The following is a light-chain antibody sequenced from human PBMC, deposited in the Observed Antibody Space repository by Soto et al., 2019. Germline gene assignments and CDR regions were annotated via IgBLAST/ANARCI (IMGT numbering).Light chain of an antibody. Sequence: DTKMTQSPSSLSASIGDNLTITCRASQDISTYLSWYQQKPGKAPQLMINAASSLQSGVPSRFSGSVSGTHFTLAISTLHREDFTTYCSQQTERPPWTFGVETRLE. J-gene: IGKJ1*01. CDR3: QQTERPPWT. V-gene: IGKV1-39*01. CDR1: QDISTY. CDR2: AAS.